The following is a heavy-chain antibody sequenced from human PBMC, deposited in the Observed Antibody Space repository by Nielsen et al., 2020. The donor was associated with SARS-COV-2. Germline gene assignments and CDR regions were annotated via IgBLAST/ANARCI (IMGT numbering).Heavy chain of an antibody. J-gene: IGHJ3*02. CDR1: GGSISSYY. CDR2: IYYSGST. CDR3: ARAPITMIVVVNAFDI. D-gene: IGHD3-22*01. V-gene: IGHV4-59*12. Sequence: SETLSLTCTVSGGSISSYYWSWIRQLPGKGLEWIGYIYYSGSTYYNPSLKSRVTISVDTSKNQFSLKLSSVTAADTAVYYCARAPITMIVVVNAFDIWGQGTMVTVSS.